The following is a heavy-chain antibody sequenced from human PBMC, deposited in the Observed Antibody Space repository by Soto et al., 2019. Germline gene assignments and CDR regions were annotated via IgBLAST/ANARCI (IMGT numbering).Heavy chain of an antibody. CDR2: VYYSGRT. CDR1: GGSFRSDAYY. CDR3: ARDRANSPDYFDY. J-gene: IGHJ4*02. Sequence: PLETLSLTCTVSGGSFRSDAYYWSWIRQPPGKGLEWIGCVYYSGRTYYNPSLESRITISMDTFKDQFSLKLSSVNAADTAVYYCARDRANSPDYFDYWGQGALVTVSS. V-gene: IGHV4-30-4*01. D-gene: IGHD1-1*01.